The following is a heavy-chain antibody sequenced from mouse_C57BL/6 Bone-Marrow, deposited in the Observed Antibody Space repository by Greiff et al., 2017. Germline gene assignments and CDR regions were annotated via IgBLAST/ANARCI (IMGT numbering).Heavy chain of an antibody. J-gene: IGHJ3*01. CDR1: GYTFTSYS. D-gene: IGHD2-4*01. CDR3: ARDYDYSWFAY. Sequence: QVQLQQPGAELVMPGASVKLSCKASGYTFTSYSMHWVKQRPGQGLEWIGEIDPSDSYTNYNQKFKGKSTLTVDKSSSTAYMQLSSLTSEDSAVYYCARDYDYSWFAYWGQGTLVTVSA. V-gene: IGHV1-69*01. CDR2: IDPSDSYT.